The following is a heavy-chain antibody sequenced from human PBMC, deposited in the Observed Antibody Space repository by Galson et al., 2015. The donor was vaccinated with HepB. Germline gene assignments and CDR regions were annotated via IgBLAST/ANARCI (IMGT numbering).Heavy chain of an antibody. CDR2: ISGSGGST. Sequence: SLRLSCAASGFTFSSYAMNWVRQAPGKGLEWVSVISGSGGSTYYADSVKGRFTISRDNSKNTLYLQMNSLRGDDTAVYYCAKDLYSSAWYGSDFWGQGTLVTVSS. CDR3: AKDLYSSAWYGSDF. D-gene: IGHD6-19*01. V-gene: IGHV3-23*01. CDR1: GFTFSSYA. J-gene: IGHJ4*02.